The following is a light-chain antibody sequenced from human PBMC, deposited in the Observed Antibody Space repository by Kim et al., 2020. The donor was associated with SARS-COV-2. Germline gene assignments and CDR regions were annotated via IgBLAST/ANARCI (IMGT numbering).Light chain of an antibody. J-gene: IGLJ3*02. CDR2: DVS. V-gene: IGLV2-11*01. CDR3: CSYAGSYTWV. Sequence: QSVPSSCPGPRSAFVVFHSVSCSHQHPGNAPTLMIYDVSTRPSGVPDRFSGSKSGTTASLTISGLQAEDEAAYYCCSYAGSYTWVFGGGPQLTVL. CDR1: RSAFVVFHS.